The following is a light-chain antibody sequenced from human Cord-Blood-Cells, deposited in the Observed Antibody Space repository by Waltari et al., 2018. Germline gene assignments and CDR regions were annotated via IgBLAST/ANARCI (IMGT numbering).Light chain of an antibody. V-gene: IGKV1-39*01. J-gene: IGKJ3*01. CDR2: AAS. Sequence: DIQMPQSPSSLSASVGERVTITCRASQSINSYLNWYQQKTGKAPKHLIYAASSLQSGVPSRFSGSGSATEFTLTISSLQHEDFATYYCQQSYSTPFTFGPGTKVDIK. CDR3: QQSYSTPFT. CDR1: QSINSY.